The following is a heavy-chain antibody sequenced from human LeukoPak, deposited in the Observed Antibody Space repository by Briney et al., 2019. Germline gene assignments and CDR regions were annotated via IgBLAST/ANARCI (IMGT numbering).Heavy chain of an antibody. CDR3: ARHRGYSSTGAFDI. CDR1: GGSISSSSYY. Sequence: PSETLSLTCTVSGGSISSSSYYWGWIRQPPGKGLEWIGSIYYSGSTYYNPSLKSRVTISVDTSKNQFSLKLSSVTAADTAVYYCARHRGYSSTGAFDIWGQGTMVTVSS. CDR2: IYYSGST. J-gene: IGHJ3*02. D-gene: IGHD6-13*01. V-gene: IGHV4-39*01.